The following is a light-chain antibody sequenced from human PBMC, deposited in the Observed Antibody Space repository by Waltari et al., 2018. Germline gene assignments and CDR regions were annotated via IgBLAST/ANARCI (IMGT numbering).Light chain of an antibody. CDR3: QQYGSSPYT. CDR2: GAS. Sequence: SSRANEGVSGRYLARYHQKPGQAPRLRIDGASVRATGIPDMFSGSGSRTDFTLTISRLEPEDCAVYYCQQYGSSPYTFGQGTKLEIK. V-gene: IGKV3-20*01. CDR1: EGVSGRY. J-gene: IGKJ2*01.